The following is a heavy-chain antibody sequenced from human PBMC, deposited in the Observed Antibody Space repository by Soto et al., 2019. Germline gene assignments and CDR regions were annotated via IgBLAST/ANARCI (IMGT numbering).Heavy chain of an antibody. CDR1: GGSISSYY. CDR2: IYYSGST. J-gene: IGHJ3*02. Sequence: SETLSLTCTVSGGSISSYYWSWIRQHPGKGLEWIGYIYYSGSTYYNPSLKSRVTISVDTSKNQFSLKLSSVTAADTAVYYCARRSRVGTAMANPAFDIWGQGTMVTVSS. D-gene: IGHD5-18*01. CDR3: ARRSRVGTAMANPAFDI. V-gene: IGHV4-59*06.